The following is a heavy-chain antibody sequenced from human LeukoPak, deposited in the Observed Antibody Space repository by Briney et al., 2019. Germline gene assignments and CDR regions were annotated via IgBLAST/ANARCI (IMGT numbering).Heavy chain of an antibody. CDR3: ARGYSGSYGRFDY. V-gene: IGHV4-61*01. D-gene: IGHD1-26*01. J-gene: IGHJ4*02. CDR2: IYYSGST. CDR1: GGSVSSGSYY. Sequence: SETLSLTCTVSGGSVSSGSYYWSWIRQPPGKGLEWIGYIYYSGSTSYNPSLKSRVTISVDTSKNQFSLKLSSVTAADTAVYYCARGYSGSYGRFDYWGQGTLVTVSS.